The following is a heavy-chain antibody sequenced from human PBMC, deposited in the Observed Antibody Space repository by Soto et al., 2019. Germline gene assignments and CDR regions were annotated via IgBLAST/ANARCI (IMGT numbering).Heavy chain of an antibody. Sequence: SVKVSCKAAGGTFSSYAISWVRQAPGQGLEWMGGIIPIVGTANYAQKFQGRVTITADESTSTAYMELSSLRSEDTAVYYCARSIGAATVTTRLRYGMDVWGQGTTVTVSS. J-gene: IGHJ6*02. D-gene: IGHD4-17*01. CDR2: IIPIVGTA. CDR1: GGTFSSYA. V-gene: IGHV1-69*13. CDR3: ARSIGAATVTTRLRYGMDV.